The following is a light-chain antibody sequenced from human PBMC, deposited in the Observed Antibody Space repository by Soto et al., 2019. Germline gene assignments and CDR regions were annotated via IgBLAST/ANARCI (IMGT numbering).Light chain of an antibody. CDR1: QSVTSSY. CDR3: QQRSNWPWT. V-gene: IGKV3D-20*02. CDR2: AAS. J-gene: IGKJ1*01. Sequence: EIVLTQSPGTLSLSPGERATLSCRASQSVTSSYLAWYQQKPGQAPRLLIYAASTRATGIPARFSGSGSGTEFTLTISNLQSEDFAVYYCQQRSNWPWTFGQGTKVDIK.